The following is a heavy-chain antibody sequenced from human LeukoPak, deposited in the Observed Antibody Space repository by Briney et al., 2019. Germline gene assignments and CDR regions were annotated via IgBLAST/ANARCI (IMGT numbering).Heavy chain of an antibody. J-gene: IGHJ4*02. V-gene: IGHV1-2*02. CDR1: GYTFTGYY. Sequence: ASVKVSCKASGYTFTGYYMHWVRQAPGQGLEWMGWINPNSGGTNYAQEFQGRVTLSRDTSISTAYMELRRLRSEDTAVYYCARSSQQRVFDYWGQGSLVTVSS. CDR2: INPNSGGT. CDR3: ARSSQQRVFDY. D-gene: IGHD6-13*01.